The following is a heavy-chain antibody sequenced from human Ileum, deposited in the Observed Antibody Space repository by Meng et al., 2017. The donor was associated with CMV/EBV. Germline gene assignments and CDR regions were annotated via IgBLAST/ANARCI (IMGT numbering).Heavy chain of an antibody. CDR2: IFSGVSST. CDR3: AKEWFGEFFDY. CDR1: GFTFSTYA. Sequence: GGSLRLSCAASGFTFSTYAMNWVRQAPGKGLEWVSVIFSGVSSTFFADSVKGRFTISRDNSKNTLYLQMNSLRAEDTAVYYCAKEWFGEFFDYWGQGTLVTVSS. V-gene: IGHV3-23*03. J-gene: IGHJ4*02. D-gene: IGHD3-10*01.